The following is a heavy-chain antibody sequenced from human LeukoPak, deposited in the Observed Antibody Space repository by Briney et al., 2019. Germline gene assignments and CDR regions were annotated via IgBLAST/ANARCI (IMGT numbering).Heavy chain of an antibody. Sequence: GASVKVSCKASGYIFTSYGISWVRQAPGQGLEWMGGLIPIFGAASYAQKFQGRVTITADKSTSTAYMELSSLRSEDTAVYYCARHPRNVYCSSTSCYAGYYFDYWGQGTLVTVSS. D-gene: IGHD2-2*01. CDR2: LIPIFGAA. CDR3: ARHPRNVYCSSTSCYAGYYFDY. CDR1: GYIFTSYG. V-gene: IGHV1-69*06. J-gene: IGHJ4*02.